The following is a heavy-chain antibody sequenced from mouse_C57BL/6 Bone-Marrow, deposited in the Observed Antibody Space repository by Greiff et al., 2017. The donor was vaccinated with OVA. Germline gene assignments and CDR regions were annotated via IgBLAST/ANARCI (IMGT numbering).Heavy chain of an antibody. D-gene: IGHD1-1*01. J-gene: IGHJ1*03. CDR3: ARVTTESPLEGFDV. CDR1: GYSITSGYY. V-gene: IGHV3-6*01. CDR2: ISYDGSN. Sequence: EVKLQESGPGLVKPSQSLSLTCSVTGYSITSGYYWNWIRQFPGNKLEWMGYISYDGSNNYNPSLKNRISITRDTSKNQFFLKLNSVTTEDTATYYCARVTTESPLEGFDVWGTGTTVTVSS.